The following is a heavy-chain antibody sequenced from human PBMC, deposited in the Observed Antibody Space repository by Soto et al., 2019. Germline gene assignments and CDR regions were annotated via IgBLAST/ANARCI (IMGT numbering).Heavy chain of an antibody. CDR2: ITPFNGNT. D-gene: IGHD3-10*01. Sequence: SVKVSCKASGYTFTYRYLHWVRQAPGQALEWMGWITPFNGNTNYAQKFQDRVTITRDRSMSTAYMELSSLRSEDTAMYYCARSTYGSGSYYYDIWGQGTMVTVSS. J-gene: IGHJ3*02. CDR1: GYTFTYRY. CDR3: ARSTYGSGSYYYDI. V-gene: IGHV1-45*02.